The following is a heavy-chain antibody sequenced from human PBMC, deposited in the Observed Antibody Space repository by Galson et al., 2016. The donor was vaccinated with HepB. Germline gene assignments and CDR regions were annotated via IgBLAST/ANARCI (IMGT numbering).Heavy chain of an antibody. Sequence: SETLSLTCTVSGGSISSSSYYWGWIRQPPGKGLEWIGSIYSSGSTYCNPSLKSRVTISVDTSKNQFSLKLSSVTAADTAVYYCARGFSIGSYYFGYWGQGTLVTVSS. CDR1: GGSISSSSYY. CDR3: ARGFSIGSYYFGY. CDR2: IYSSGST. J-gene: IGHJ4*02. D-gene: IGHD1-26*01. V-gene: IGHV4-39*01.